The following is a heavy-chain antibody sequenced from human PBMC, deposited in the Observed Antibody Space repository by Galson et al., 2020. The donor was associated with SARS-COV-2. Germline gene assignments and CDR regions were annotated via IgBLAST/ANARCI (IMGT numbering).Heavy chain of an antibody. D-gene: IGHD3-10*01. CDR3: AKELPRFGELLNYYYYGMDV. Sequence: GGSLRLSCAASGFTFSSYGMHWVRQAPGKGLEWVAVISYDGSNKYYADSVKGRFTISRDNSKNTLYLQMNSLRAEDTAVYYCAKELPRFGELLNYYYYGMDVWGQGTTVTVSS. J-gene: IGHJ6*02. CDR1: GFTFSSYG. CDR2: ISYDGSNK. V-gene: IGHV3-30*18.